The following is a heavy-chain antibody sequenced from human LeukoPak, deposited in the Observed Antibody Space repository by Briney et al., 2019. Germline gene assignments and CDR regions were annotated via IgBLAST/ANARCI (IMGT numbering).Heavy chain of an antibody. CDR3: ARIQRTYYYDSSGYHEEPDAFDI. CDR1: GFSLSTSGMC. CDR2: IDWDDDK. Sequence: SGPTLVNPTQTLTLTCTFSGFSLSTSGMCVSWIRQPPGKALEWLARIDWDDDKYYSTSLKTRLTISKDTSKNQVVLTMTNMDPVDTATYYCARIQRTYYYDSSGYHEEPDAFDIWGQGTMVTVSS. D-gene: IGHD3-22*01. J-gene: IGHJ3*02. V-gene: IGHV2-70*11.